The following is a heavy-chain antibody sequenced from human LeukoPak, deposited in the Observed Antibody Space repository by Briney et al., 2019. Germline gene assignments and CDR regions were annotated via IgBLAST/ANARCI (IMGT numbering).Heavy chain of an antibody. Sequence: PGGSLRLSCAASGFTVSSNYMSWVRQAPGKGLEWVANIKQDGSEKYYVDSVKGRFTISRDNAKNSLYLQMNSLRAEDTAVYYCARLWFGESQYFQHWGQGTLVTVSS. CDR1: GFTVSSNY. D-gene: IGHD3-10*01. CDR3: ARLWFGESQYFQH. J-gene: IGHJ1*01. V-gene: IGHV3-7*01. CDR2: IKQDGSEK.